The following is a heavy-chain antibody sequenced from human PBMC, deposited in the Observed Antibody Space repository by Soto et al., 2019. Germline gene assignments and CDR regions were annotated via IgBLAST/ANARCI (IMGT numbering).Heavy chain of an antibody. Sequence: ASVKVSCKASGYTFTSYGISWVRQAPGQGLEWMGWISAYNGNTNYAQKLQGRVTMTTDTSTSTAYMELRSLRSDDTAVYYCARDQRDIVVVPAAIVYYGMDVWGQGTTVTVSS. V-gene: IGHV1-18*01. J-gene: IGHJ6*02. D-gene: IGHD2-2*02. CDR1: GYTFTSYG. CDR2: ISAYNGNT. CDR3: ARDQRDIVVVPAAIVYYGMDV.